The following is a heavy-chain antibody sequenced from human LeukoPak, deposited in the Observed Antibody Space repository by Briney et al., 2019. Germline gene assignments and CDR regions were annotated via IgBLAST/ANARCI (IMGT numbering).Heavy chain of an antibody. D-gene: IGHD1-26*01. J-gene: IGHJ4*02. Sequence: SETLSLTCTVSGGSITNYYWSWIRQSPGKGLEWMAYIYHTGSTNYNPSLQSRVTISMDTSKNQSFLKLTSVTAADTAVYYCARHQSGGSYPLDYWGQGTLVTVSS. CDR3: ARHQSGGSYPLDY. V-gene: IGHV4-59*08. CDR1: GGSITNYY. CDR2: IYHTGST.